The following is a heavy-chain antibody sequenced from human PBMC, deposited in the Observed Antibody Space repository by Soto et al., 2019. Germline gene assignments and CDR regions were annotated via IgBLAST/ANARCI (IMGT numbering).Heavy chain of an antibody. Sequence: EVQLLESGGGLVQPGGSLRLSCAASGFTFGNYAFSWVRQAPGKGLEWVSVISGGGDAPYYPDSVKGRFTTSRDNSKNTVYLQMTSLRAEDTAVYYCAKKSLGSITLPALYYFDYWGQGTLVTVSS. V-gene: IGHV3-23*01. J-gene: IGHJ4*02. CDR1: GFTFGNYA. CDR2: ISGGGDAP. CDR3: AKKSLGSITLPALYYFDY. D-gene: IGHD7-27*01.